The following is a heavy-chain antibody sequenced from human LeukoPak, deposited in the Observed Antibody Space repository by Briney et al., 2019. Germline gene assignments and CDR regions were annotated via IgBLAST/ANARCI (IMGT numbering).Heavy chain of an antibody. CDR1: GYTFTSYA. D-gene: IGHD1-1*01. Sequence: ASVKVSCKASGYTFTSYAMHWVRQAPGQRLEWMGWINAGNGNTKYPQKFQGRVTITRDTSTSTAYMELSSLRSEDTAVYYCARGGTGTTSYYYYGMDVWGQGTTVTVSS. J-gene: IGHJ6*02. V-gene: IGHV1-3*01. CDR2: INAGNGNT. CDR3: ARGGTGTTSYYYYGMDV.